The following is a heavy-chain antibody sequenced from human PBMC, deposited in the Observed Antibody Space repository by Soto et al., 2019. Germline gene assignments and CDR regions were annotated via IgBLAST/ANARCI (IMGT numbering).Heavy chain of an antibody. CDR3: ASRSATVLSLTY. CDR2: IHHNGNS. Sequence: PSEPLCLTYTVSGGTIISGGDYWIWDRRPPGKGLEWVGYIHHNGNSYNNPSLESRVNISLDTSKNQFSLNLTSVTAEDTAVYYCASRSATVLSLTYWGPGTQVTVSS. V-gene: IGHV4-31*03. CDR1: GGTIISGGDY. D-gene: IGHD4-17*01. J-gene: IGHJ4*02.